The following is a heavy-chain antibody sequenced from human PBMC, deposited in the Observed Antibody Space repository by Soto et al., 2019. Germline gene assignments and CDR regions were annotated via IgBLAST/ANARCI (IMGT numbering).Heavy chain of an antibody. D-gene: IGHD3-16*01. CDR2: IWYDGSKR. J-gene: IGHJ3*01. Sequence: QEQLVESGGGVVQPGRSLRLSCAASGFSFRNYGIHWVRQAPGKGLDWVAVIWYDGSKRYYADSVRGRFTISRDNSGNTVHLQMASLRAEDTAVYYCARGWGSAVHHRCLDVWGQGTTVVVS. CDR3: ARGWGSAVHHRCLDV. V-gene: IGHV3-33*01. CDR1: GFSFRNYG.